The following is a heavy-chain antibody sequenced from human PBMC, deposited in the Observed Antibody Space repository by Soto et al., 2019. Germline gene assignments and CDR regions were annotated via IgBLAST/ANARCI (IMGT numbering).Heavy chain of an antibody. Sequence: QVQLVESGGGVVQPGRSLRLSCAGSGFSFRDHAMHWVRQAPGQGLEWMVQIWYAGDTRYFADSVKGRFTLAKDNSKNTMYLQMNSLRDEDTAVYYCARDGQQQMPDTMDVWGQGTTVTVSS. CDR1: GFSFRDHA. J-gene: IGHJ6*02. V-gene: IGHV3-33*01. D-gene: IGHD6-13*01. CDR2: IWYAGDTR. CDR3: ARDGQQQMPDTMDV.